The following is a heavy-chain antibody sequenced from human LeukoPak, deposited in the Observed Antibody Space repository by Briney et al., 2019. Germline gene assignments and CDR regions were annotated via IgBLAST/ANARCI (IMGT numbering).Heavy chain of an antibody. CDR3: ARFGGSGWSLDY. Sequence: GGSLRLSCAASGFTFSDYYMSWIRQAPGEGLEWVSYIRLSDANINYADSVKGRFTISRDNAKNSLYLQMNRLRGEDTAVYYCARFGGSGWSLDYWGQGTLVTVSS. CDR1: GFTFSDYY. J-gene: IGHJ4*02. V-gene: IGHV3-11*01. CDR2: IRLSDANI. D-gene: IGHD6-19*01.